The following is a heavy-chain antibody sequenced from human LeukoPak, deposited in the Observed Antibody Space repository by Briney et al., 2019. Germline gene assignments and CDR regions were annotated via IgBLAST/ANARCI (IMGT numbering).Heavy chain of an antibody. Sequence: NPGGSLRLSCAASGFTFSSYSMNWVRQAPGKGLEWVSSISSSSSYIYYADSVKGRFTISRDNAKNSLYLQMNSLSADDTGVYYCATTTSSAWMPFDYGGQGTLVAVSA. CDR2: ISSSSSYI. CDR3: ATTTSSAWMPFDY. V-gene: IGHV3-21*01. D-gene: IGHD6-25*01. CDR1: GFTFSSYS. J-gene: IGHJ4*02.